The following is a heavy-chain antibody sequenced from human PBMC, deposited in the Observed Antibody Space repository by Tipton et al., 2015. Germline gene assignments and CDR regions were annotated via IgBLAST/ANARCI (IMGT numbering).Heavy chain of an antibody. D-gene: IGHD5/OR15-5a*01. Sequence: LRLSCTVSGGSISSSLHYWGWIRQPPGKGLEWIGCIYYSGSTYYNPSLKSRVTISVDTSKNQFSLKMNSVTAADTAVYFCAREGTGVYIWGQGALGTVSS. V-gene: IGHV4-39*07. CDR2: IYYSGST. J-gene: IGHJ4*02. CDR1: GGSISSSLHY. CDR3: AREGTGVYI.